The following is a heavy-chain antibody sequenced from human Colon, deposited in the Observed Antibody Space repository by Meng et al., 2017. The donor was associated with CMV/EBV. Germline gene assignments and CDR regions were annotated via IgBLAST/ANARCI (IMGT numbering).Heavy chain of an antibody. CDR2: TSHDGTRT. D-gene: IGHD5-12*01. CDR3: ARDIVATIF. Sequence: RLFCAGSGFIFSRYWMHWVRQVPGKGLVWVARTSHDGTRTTYADFVKGRFTISRDNTKDTLYLQMNSLTVDDTGLYYCARDIVATIFWGQGTLVTVSS. J-gene: IGHJ4*02. V-gene: IGHV3-74*03. CDR1: GFIFSRYW.